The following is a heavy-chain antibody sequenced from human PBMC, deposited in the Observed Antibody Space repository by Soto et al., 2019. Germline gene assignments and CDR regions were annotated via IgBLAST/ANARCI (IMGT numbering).Heavy chain of an antibody. CDR2: ISAYNGNT. D-gene: IGHD6-19*01. V-gene: IGHV1-18*01. CDR1: GYTFTTYG. J-gene: IGHJ6*02. Sequence: QVQLVQSGAEVKKPGASVKVSCKASGYTFTTYGISWVRQAPGQGLEWMGWISAYNGNTNYAQKMQGRVTMTTDTPTSTAYMELRSLRSDDTAVYYCARQQWLYYYYGMDVLGQGTTVTVSS. CDR3: ARQQWLYYYYGMDV.